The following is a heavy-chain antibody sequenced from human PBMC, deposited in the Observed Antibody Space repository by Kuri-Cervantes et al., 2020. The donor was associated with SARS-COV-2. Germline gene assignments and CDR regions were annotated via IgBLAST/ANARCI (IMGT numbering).Heavy chain of an antibody. D-gene: IGHD3-3*01. CDR3: AKDLGAIFGVVHDAFDI. V-gene: IGHV3-48*01. J-gene: IGHJ3*02. CDR2: ISSSSSTI. Sequence: GGSLRLSCAASGFTFSSYSMNWVRQAPGKGLEWVSYISSSSSTIYYADSVKGRFTISRDNSKNTLYLQMNSLRAEDTAVYYCAKDLGAIFGVVHDAFDICGQGTMVTSSS. CDR1: GFTFSSYS.